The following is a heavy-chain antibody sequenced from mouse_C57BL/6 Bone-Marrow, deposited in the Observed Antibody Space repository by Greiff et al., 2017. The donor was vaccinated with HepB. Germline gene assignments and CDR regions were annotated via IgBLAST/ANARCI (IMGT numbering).Heavy chain of an antibody. Sequence: EVQLQQSWAELVRPGASVKLSCTASGFNIKDDYMHWVKQRPEQGLEWIGWIDPENGDTEYASKFQGKATITADTSSNTAYLQLSSLTSEDTAVYYCTTLIYDGYPAWFAYWGQGTLVTVSA. J-gene: IGHJ3*01. V-gene: IGHV14-4*01. CDR1: GFNIKDDY. D-gene: IGHD2-3*01. CDR2: IDPENGDT. CDR3: TTLIYDGYPAWFAY.